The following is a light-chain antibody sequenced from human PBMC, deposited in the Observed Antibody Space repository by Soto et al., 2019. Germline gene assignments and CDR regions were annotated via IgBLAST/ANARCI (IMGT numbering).Light chain of an antibody. CDR1: QSVSSSH. V-gene: IGKV3-20*01. CDR2: GAS. Sequence: DIVLTQSPGTLSLSPWESVTISCRASQSVSSSHLAWYQQKPGQAPRLFIYGASRRATGIPDRFSGSGSGTYFTLTISRLQPEDCAVYSCQHYGNSLTFGGGTKVEIK. CDR3: QHYGNSLT. J-gene: IGKJ4*01.